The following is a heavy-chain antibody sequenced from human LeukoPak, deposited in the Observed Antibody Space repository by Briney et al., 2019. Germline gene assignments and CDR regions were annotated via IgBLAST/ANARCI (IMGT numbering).Heavy chain of an antibody. V-gene: IGHV4-39*01. CDR2: IYYSGSA. CDR1: GGSISSSSYY. D-gene: IGHD6-13*01. Sequence: PSETLSLTCTVSGGSISSSSYYWGWIRQPPGKGLEWIGSIYYSGSAYYNASLKSRVTISVDTSKNQFSLKVNSVTAADTAVYYCARQEGIAACGTLFDFWGQGTLVTVSS. CDR3: ARQEGIAACGTLFDF. J-gene: IGHJ4*02.